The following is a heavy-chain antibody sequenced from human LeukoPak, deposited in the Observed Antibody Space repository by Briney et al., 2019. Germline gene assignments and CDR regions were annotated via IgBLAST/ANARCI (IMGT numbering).Heavy chain of an antibody. J-gene: IGHJ4*02. CDR2: FDPEDGET. Sequence: GASVKVSCKVSGYTLTELSMHWVRQAPGKGLEWMGVFDPEDGETIYAQKFQGRVTMTEDTSTDTAYMELSSLRSEDTAVYYCATGGSPVTRVDSGSYYFDYWGQGTLVTVSS. CDR1: GYTLTELS. D-gene: IGHD1-26*01. V-gene: IGHV1-24*01. CDR3: ATGGSPVTRVDSGSYYFDY.